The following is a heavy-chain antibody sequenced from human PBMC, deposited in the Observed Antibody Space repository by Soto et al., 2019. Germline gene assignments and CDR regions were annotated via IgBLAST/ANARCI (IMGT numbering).Heavy chain of an antibody. CDR3: ARDYGDYEGWFDP. CDR2: ISSSSSYT. CDR1: GFPFGSHA. V-gene: IGHV3-11*06. J-gene: IGHJ5*02. D-gene: IGHD4-17*01. Sequence: PGESLSLPCSASGFPFGSHAMSWVSPAPGKGLEWVSYISSSSSYTNYADSVKGRFTISRDNAKNSLYLQMNSLRAEDTAVYYCARDYGDYEGWFDPWGQGTLVTVSA.